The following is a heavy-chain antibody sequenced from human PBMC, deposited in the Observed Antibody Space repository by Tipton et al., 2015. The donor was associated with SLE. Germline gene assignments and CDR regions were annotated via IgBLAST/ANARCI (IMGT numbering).Heavy chain of an antibody. CDR1: GFTFSSYG. CDR2: IRYDGSNK. V-gene: IGHV3-30*02. D-gene: IGHD5-18*01. Sequence: SGFTFSSYGMHWVRQAPGKGLEWVAFIRYDGSNKYYADSVKGRFTISRDNSKNTLYLQMNSLRAEDTAVYYCARDKRIQLLYYYYYGMDVWGQGTTVTVSS. J-gene: IGHJ6*02. CDR3: ARDKRIQLLYYYYYGMDV.